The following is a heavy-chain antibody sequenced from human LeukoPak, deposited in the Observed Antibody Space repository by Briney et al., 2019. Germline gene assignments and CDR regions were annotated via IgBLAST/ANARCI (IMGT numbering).Heavy chain of an antibody. CDR2: IKQDGSQT. CDR1: GFTFSAYW. CDR3: ARHLSGVTGYTYGRGIDY. Sequence: GGSLRLSCEASGFTFSAYWMSWVRQAPGKGLEWVANIKQDGSQTYHADSVKGRFTISRDNAKTSLYLQMISLRAEDTAVYYCARHLSGVTGYTYGRGIDYWGQGTLVTVSS. V-gene: IGHV3-7*01. J-gene: IGHJ4*02. D-gene: IGHD5-18*01.